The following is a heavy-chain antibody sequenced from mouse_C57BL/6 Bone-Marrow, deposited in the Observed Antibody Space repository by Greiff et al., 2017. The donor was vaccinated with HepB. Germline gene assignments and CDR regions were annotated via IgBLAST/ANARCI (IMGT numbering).Heavy chain of an antibody. CDR2: IDPSDSYT. CDR1: GYTFTSYW. J-gene: IGHJ4*01. Sequence: QVHVKQPGAELVRPGTSVKLSCKASGYTFTSYWMHWVKQRPGQGLEWIGVIDPSDSYTNYNQKFKGKATLTVDTSSSTAYMQLSSLTSEDSAVYYCARLDYYGSSSYAMDYWGQGTSVTVSS. CDR3: ARLDYYGSSSYAMDY. D-gene: IGHD1-1*01. V-gene: IGHV1-59*01.